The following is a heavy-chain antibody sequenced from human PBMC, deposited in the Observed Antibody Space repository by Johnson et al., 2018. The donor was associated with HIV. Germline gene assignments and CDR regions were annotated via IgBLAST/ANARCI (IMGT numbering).Heavy chain of an antibody. CDR3: AKDYHDDYGGNYHDAFDI. J-gene: IGHJ3*02. CDR1: GFTFSSYA. V-gene: IGHV3-23*03. D-gene: IGHD4-23*01. CDR2: IFSGGTT. Sequence: EVQLLESGGGLVQPGGSLRLSCAASGFTFSSYAMSWVRQAPGKGLEWVSVIFSGGTTYYADSVKGRFIISRDNSKNTLYLQMNSLRVEDTAVYYCAKDYHDDYGGNYHDAFDIWGQGTMVTVSS.